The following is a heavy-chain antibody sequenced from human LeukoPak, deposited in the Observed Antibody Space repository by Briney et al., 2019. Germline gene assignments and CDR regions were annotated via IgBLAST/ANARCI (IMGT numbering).Heavy chain of an antibody. CDR3: ARGQWPLYYFDY. D-gene: IGHD6-19*01. CDR1: GGSISRY. CDR2: IYYSGST. V-gene: IGHV4-59*01. Sequence: SETLSLTCTVSGGSISRYWSWIRQPPGKGLEWIGYIYYSGSTNYNPSLKSRVTISVDTSKNQFSLKLSSVTAADTAVYYCARGQWPLYYFDYWGQGTLVTVSS. J-gene: IGHJ4*02.